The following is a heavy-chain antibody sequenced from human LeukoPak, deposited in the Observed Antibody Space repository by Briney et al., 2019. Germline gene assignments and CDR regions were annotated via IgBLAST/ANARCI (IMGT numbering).Heavy chain of an antibody. Sequence: ASVKVSCKASGYTFTGYYMHWVRQAPGQGLEWMGWINPNSGGTNYAQKFQGWVTMTRDTSISTAYMELSRLRSDDTAVYYCARCRMGNGSSYELSGWGQGTLVTVSS. V-gene: IGHV1-2*04. CDR1: GYTFTGYY. CDR3: ARCRMGNGSSYELSG. CDR2: INPNSGGT. J-gene: IGHJ4*02. D-gene: IGHD6-13*01.